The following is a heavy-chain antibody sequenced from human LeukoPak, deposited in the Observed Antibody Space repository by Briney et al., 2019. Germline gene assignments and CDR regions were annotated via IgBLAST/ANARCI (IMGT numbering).Heavy chain of an antibody. D-gene: IGHD3-3*01. CDR1: GFTFSDYY. Sequence: GGSLRLSCAASGFTFSDYYMSWIRQAPGKGLEWVSYISSSGSTIYYADSVKGRFTISRDNAKNSLYLQMNSLRAEDTAVYYCARARNYDFWSGTGSFDPWGQGTLVTVSS. CDR2: ISSSGSTI. J-gene: IGHJ5*02. CDR3: ARARNYDFWSGTGSFDP. V-gene: IGHV3-11*04.